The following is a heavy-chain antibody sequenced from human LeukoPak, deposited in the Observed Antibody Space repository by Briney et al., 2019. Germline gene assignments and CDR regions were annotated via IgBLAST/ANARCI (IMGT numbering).Heavy chain of an antibody. J-gene: IGHJ4*02. V-gene: IGHV3-30-3*01. CDR3: ARVGSGEYGGNGFYYFDY. D-gene: IGHD4-23*01. CDR1: GFTFSSYA. CDR2: ISYDGSNK. Sequence: PGGSLRLSCAASGFTFSSYAMHWVRQAPGRGLEWVAVISYDGSNKYYADSVKGRFTISRDNSKNTLYLQMNSLRAEDTAVYYCARVGSGEYGGNGFYYFDYWGQGTLVTVSS.